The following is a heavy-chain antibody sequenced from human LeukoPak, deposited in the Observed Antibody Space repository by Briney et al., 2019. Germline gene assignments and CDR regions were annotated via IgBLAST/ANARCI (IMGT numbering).Heavy chain of an antibody. V-gene: IGHV1-8*01. CDR2: MNPNSGNT. J-gene: IGHJ5*02. CDR1: GYTFTSYD. Sequence: APVKVSCKASGYTFTSYDINWVRQATGQGLEWMGWMNPNSGNTGYAQKFQGRVTMTRNTSISTAYMELSSLRSEDTAVYYCARGSFVVVPAASFDPWGQGTLVTVSS. D-gene: IGHD2-2*01. CDR3: ARGSFVVVPAASFDP.